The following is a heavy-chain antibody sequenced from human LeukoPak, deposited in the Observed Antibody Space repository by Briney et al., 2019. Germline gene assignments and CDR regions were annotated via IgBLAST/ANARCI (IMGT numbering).Heavy chain of an antibody. CDR1: GFDFGSYD. CDR3: ARDLNREDFDY. D-gene: IGHD1-14*01. CDR2: IWLDGSAT. V-gene: IGHV3-33*01. J-gene: IGHJ4*02. Sequence: SGKSLRLSCAASGFDFGSYDMHWVRQAPGKGLEWVAIIWLDGSATYYGDSVKGRFTVSRDNSNNTLYLQMNSLRVGDTAVYYCARDLNREDFDYWGQGTLVAVSS.